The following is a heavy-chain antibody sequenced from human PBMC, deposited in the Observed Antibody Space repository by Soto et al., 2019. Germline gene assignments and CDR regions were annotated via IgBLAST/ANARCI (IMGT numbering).Heavy chain of an antibody. Sequence: GGSLRLSCSASGFTFSSYAMHWVRQAPGKGLEYVSAISSNGGSTYYADSVKGRFTISRDNSKNTLYLQMSRLRAEDTAVYYCVKALYGSGSYYLYNLFDHWDQGTLVTVSS. CDR3: VKALYGSGSYYLYNLFDH. CDR1: GFTFSSYA. J-gene: IGHJ5*02. CDR2: ISSNGGST. D-gene: IGHD3-10*01. V-gene: IGHV3-64D*08.